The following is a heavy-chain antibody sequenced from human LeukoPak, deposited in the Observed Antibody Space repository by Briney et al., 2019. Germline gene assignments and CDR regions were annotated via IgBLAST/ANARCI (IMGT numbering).Heavy chain of an antibody. Sequence: ASVRVSCKVSGYTLTSFSIHWVRQAPGRGLQWMGALDPKDGEAISPQNFQARVTMTADTSTDTAYMELSSLKSEDTAVYYCAIRHRDINMVTTDVGDFWGQGTLVTVSS. CDR1: GYTLTSFS. V-gene: IGHV1-24*01. D-gene: IGHD4-11*01. CDR2: LDPKDGEA. CDR3: AIRHRDINMVTTDVGDF. J-gene: IGHJ4*02.